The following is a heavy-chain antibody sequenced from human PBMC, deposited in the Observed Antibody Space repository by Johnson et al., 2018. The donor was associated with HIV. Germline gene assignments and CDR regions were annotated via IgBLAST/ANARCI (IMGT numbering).Heavy chain of an antibody. Sequence: VQLVESGGGVVQPGRSLRLSCAASGFTFSSYDMHWVRQATGKGLEWVSAIGTAGDTYYPGSAKGRFTISRDNSKNTLHLHMTSLRAEDTAVYYCASTLTGDFGAFDIWGQGTMVTVSS. J-gene: IGHJ3*02. CDR1: GFTFSSYD. CDR2: IGTAGDT. V-gene: IGHV3-13*01. D-gene: IGHD7-27*01. CDR3: ASTLTGDFGAFDI.